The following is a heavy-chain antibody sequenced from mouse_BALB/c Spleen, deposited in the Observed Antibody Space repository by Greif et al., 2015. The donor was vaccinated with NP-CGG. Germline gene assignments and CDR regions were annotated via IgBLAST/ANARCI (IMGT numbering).Heavy chain of an antibody. CDR1: GFTFTDYY. J-gene: IGHJ4*01. CDR2: IRNKANGYTT. D-gene: IGHD1-1*01. Sequence: EVMLVESGGGLVQPGGSLRLSCATSGFTFTDYYMSWVRQPPGKALEWLGFIRNKANGYTTEYSASVKGRFTISRDNSQSILYLQMNTLRAEDSATYYCARDLYYYSGMDYWGQGTSVTVSS. CDR3: ARDLYYYSGMDY. V-gene: IGHV7-3*02.